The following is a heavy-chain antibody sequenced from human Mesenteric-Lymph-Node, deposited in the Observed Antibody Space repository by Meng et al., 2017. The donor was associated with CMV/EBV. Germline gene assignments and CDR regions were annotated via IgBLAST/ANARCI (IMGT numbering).Heavy chain of an antibody. V-gene: IGHV3-9*03. CDR3: AKFRLAGSGSHYNY. D-gene: IGHD3-10*01. J-gene: IGHJ4*02. CDR1: GFTFDDYA. CDR2: ISWNSGSI. Sequence: GGSLRLSCAASGFTFDDYAMHWVRQAPGKGLEWVSGISWNSGSIGYADSVKGRFTISRDNAKNSLYLQMNSLRAEDMALYYCAKFRLAGSGSHYNYWGPGALVTVSS.